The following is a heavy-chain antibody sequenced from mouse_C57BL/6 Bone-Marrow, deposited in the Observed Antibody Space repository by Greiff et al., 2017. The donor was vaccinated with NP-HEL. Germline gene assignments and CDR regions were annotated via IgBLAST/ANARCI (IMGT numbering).Heavy chain of an antibody. J-gene: IGHJ2*01. V-gene: IGHV5-16*01. CDR1: GFTFSDYY. CDR3: ARDRLFDY. Sequence: VQLKESEGGLVQPGSSMKLSCTASGFTFSDYYMAWVRQVPEKGLEWVANINYDGSSTYYLDSLKSRFIISRDNAKNILYLQMSSLKSEDTATYYCARDRLFDYWGQGTTLTVSS. D-gene: IGHD3-2*02. CDR2: INYDGSST.